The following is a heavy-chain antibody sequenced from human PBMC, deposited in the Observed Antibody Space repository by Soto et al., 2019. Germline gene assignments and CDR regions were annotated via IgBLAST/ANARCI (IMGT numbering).Heavy chain of an antibody. CDR2: MNPNSGNT. J-gene: IGHJ6*02. D-gene: IGHD3-3*01. Sequence: QVQLVQSGAEVKKPGASVKVSCKASGYTFTSYDINWVRQATGQGLEWMGWMNPNSGNTGYAQKFQGRVTMTRNTSISTAYMELSSLRSEDTAVYYCARAVTIFGLVIIHYYYYGMDVWGQGTTVTVSS. V-gene: IGHV1-8*01. CDR3: ARAVTIFGLVIIHYYYYGMDV. CDR1: GYTFTSYD.